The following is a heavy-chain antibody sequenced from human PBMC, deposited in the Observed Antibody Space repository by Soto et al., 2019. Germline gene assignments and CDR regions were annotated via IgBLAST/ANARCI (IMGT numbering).Heavy chain of an antibody. V-gene: IGHV4-31*03. CDR1: CGSIISGGYY. CDR3: ARAGYGDPNYFDY. CDR2: IYYSGST. D-gene: IGHD4-17*01. Sequence: SETLSLTCTFSCGSIISGGYYWSWIRQHPGKGLEWIGYIYYSGSTYYNPSLKSRVTISVDTSKNQFSLKLSSVTAADTAVYYCARAGYGDPNYFDYWGQGTLVTVSS. J-gene: IGHJ4*02.